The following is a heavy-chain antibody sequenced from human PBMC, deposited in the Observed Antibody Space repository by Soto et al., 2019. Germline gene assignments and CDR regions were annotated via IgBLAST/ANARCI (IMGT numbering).Heavy chain of an antibody. J-gene: IGHJ4*02. D-gene: IGHD2-2*01. V-gene: IGHV4-34*01. CDR3: ARGGCTSTSCYGVATDS. CDR1: GGSFSGYY. Sequence: QVQLQQWGAGLLKPSETLSLTCTVYGGSFSGYYWSWIRQPPGKGLEWIGEIIHSGDINYNPSLKSRVTMSGDTSKNQFSLKLSSVTAADTAVYYCARGGCTSTSCYGVATDSWGQGTLVTVSS. CDR2: IIHSGDI.